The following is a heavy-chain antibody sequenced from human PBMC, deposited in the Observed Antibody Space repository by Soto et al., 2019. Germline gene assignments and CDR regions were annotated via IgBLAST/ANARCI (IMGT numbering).Heavy chain of an antibody. V-gene: IGHV3-48*02. CDR1: GFTFSSYS. CDR3: ARDYDDGIVGATTDYSYYGMDV. J-gene: IGHJ6*02. CDR2: ISSSSSTI. Sequence: GGSLRLSCAASGFTFSSYSMNWVRQAPGKGLEWVSYISSSSSTIYYADSVKGRFTISRDNAKNSLYLQMNSLRDEDTAVYYCARDYDDGIVGATTDYSYYGMDVWGQGTTVTVSS. D-gene: IGHD1-26*01.